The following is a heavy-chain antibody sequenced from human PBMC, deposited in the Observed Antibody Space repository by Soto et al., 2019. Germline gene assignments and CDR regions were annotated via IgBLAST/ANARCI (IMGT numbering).Heavy chain of an antibody. D-gene: IGHD2-2*01. J-gene: IGHJ6*02. CDR2: INHSGST. V-gene: IGHV4-34*01. Sequence: ETLCLTGSAYGATLGGYYCSWNRQNPGQGLEWIGEINHSGSTNYNPSLKSRVTISVDTSKNQFSLKLSSVTDADTGVYYCARGMGGGDIVVVPAAACYGMDVWGQGTKGTVYS. CDR3: ARGMGGGDIVVVPAAACYGMDV. CDR1: GATLGGYY.